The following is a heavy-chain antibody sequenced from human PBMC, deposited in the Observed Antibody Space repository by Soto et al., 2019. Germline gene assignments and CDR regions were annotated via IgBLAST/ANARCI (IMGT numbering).Heavy chain of an antibody. D-gene: IGHD6-13*01. J-gene: IGHJ6*02. CDR3: ARVMQLVASGSFYGIDV. CDR1: GYTFTRYA. V-gene: IGHV1-3*01. CDR2: INAGNGNT. Sequence: ASVKVSCKASGYTFTRYAMHWVRQAPGQRLEWMGWINAGNGNTYYSQRFQGRVTITRDTSASTTYMEMSSLRSEDTAVYYCARVMQLVASGSFYGIDVWGQGTTVTVSS.